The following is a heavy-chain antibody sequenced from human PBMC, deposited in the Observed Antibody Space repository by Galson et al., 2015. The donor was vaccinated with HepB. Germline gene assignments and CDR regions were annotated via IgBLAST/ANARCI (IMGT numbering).Heavy chain of an antibody. V-gene: IGHV1-46*01. J-gene: IGHJ4*02. D-gene: IGHD6-13*01. CDR3: AREGVIAAAGTGGFDY. CDR1: GYTFTSYY. CDR2: INPSGGST. Sequence: SVKVSCKASGYTFTSYYMHWVRQAPGQGLEWMGIINPSGGSTSYAQKFQGRVTMTRDTSTSTVYMELSSLRSEDTAVYYCAREGVIAAAGTGGFDYWGQGTLVTVSS.